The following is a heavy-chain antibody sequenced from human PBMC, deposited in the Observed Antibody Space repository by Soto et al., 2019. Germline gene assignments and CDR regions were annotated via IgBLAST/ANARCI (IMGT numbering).Heavy chain of an antibody. D-gene: IGHD4-4*01. J-gene: IGHJ6*02. V-gene: IGHV1-8*01. Sequence: QVQLVQSGAEVKKPGASVKVSCKASGYTFTSYDINWVRQATGQGLEWMGWMNPTSGNTGYAQKFQGRVTMTRNTSISTAYMELSSLRSEDTAVYYCARVPPRVGTTVTTPPGGYYYGMDVWGQGTTVTVSS. CDR2: MNPTSGNT. CDR3: ARVPPRVGTTVTTPPGGYYYGMDV. CDR1: GYTFTSYD.